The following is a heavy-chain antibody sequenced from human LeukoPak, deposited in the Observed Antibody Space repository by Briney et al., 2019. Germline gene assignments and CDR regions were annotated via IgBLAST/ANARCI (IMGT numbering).Heavy chain of an antibody. Sequence: SVKVSCKASGGTFSSYAISWVQQAPGQGLEWMGGIIPIFGTANYAQKFQGRVTITADESTSTAYMELSSLRSEDTAVYYCARGFGYGGNSGLDYWGQGTLVTVSS. CDR2: IIPIFGTA. J-gene: IGHJ4*02. V-gene: IGHV1-69*13. D-gene: IGHD4-23*01. CDR3: ARGFGYGGNSGLDY. CDR1: GGTFSSYA.